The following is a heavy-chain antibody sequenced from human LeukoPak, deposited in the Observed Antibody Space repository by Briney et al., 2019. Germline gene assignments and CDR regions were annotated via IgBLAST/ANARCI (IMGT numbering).Heavy chain of an antibody. CDR1: GGTFSYP. D-gene: IGHD2-2*01. CDR3: ARPADCSSASCQFDY. CDR2: IIPIFGTP. V-gene: IGHV1-69*13. Sequence: SVKVSCTASGGTFSYPISWVRQAPGQGLEWMGGIIPIFGTPNYAQKFQGRVTITADESTRTAYMELSSLRSEDTAVYYCARPADCSSASCQFDYWGQGTLVTVSS. J-gene: IGHJ4*02.